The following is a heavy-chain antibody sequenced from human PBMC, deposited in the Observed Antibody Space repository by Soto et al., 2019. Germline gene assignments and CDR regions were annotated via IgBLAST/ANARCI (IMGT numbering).Heavy chain of an antibody. CDR2: ISSTSSTI. D-gene: IGHD2-15*01. J-gene: IGHJ6*03. CDR3: ASDCSGGICYLNYYYYMDV. V-gene: IGHV3-48*01. CDR1: GFTFSSYS. Sequence: GGSLRLSCAASGFTFSSYSINWVRQAPGKGLEWVSYISSTSSTIYYADSVKGRFTISRDNAKNSLYLQMNSLRAEDTAVYYCASDCSGGICYLNYYYYMDVWGKGTTVTVSS.